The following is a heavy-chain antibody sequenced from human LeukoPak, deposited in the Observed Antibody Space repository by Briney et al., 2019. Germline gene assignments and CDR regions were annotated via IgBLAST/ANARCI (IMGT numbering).Heavy chain of an antibody. CDR1: GLTFSNHA. J-gene: IGHJ4*02. V-gene: IGHV3-48*03. CDR2: ISGGSLVT. D-gene: IGHD3-22*01. CDR3: ARSGYYY. Sequence: PGGFLRLPCGASGLTFSNHAMNWVREAPGKGLEWVSIISGGSLVTYYADSVKGRFTISRDNAKNSLYLQMNSLRADDTAVYYCARSGYYYWGQGTLVTVSS.